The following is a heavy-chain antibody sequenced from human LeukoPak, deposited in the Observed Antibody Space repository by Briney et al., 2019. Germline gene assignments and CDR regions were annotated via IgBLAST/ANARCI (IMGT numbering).Heavy chain of an antibody. CDR3: ARRTQITSNWYFDL. D-gene: IGHD3-10*01. Sequence: PSETLSLTCAVYGGSFSGYYWSWIRQPPGKGLEWIGYIYTSGSTNYNPSPKSRVTISVDTSKNQFSLKLSSVTAADTAVYYCARRTQITSNWYFDLWGRGTLVTVSS. V-gene: IGHV4-4*09. CDR2: IYTSGST. CDR1: GGSFSGYY. J-gene: IGHJ2*01.